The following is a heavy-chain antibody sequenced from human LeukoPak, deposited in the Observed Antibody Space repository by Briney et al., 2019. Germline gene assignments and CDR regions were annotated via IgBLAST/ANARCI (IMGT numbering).Heavy chain of an antibody. CDR3: ARVLAVLKLRDYYYYGMDV. Sequence: SVKVSFKASGVPFTKYAISRVRQAPGQGLEWMGRIIPILGLANYAQKFQGRVTITADKSTSTAYMELSSLRSEDTAVYYCARVLAVLKLRDYYYYGMDVWGQGTTVTVSS. CDR2: IIPILGLA. V-gene: IGHV1-69*04. J-gene: IGHJ6*02. D-gene: IGHD2-8*01. CDR1: GVPFTKYA.